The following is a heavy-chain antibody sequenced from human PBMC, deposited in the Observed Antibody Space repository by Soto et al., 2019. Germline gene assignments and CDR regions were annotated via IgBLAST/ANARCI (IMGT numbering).Heavy chain of an antibody. D-gene: IGHD6-19*01. V-gene: IGHV6-1*01. CDR2: TYYRSKWYN. CDR3: ARDPWLDNYYYYGMDV. CDR1: GDSVSSNSAA. J-gene: IGHJ6*02. Sequence: QSPTLSLTCAISGDSVSSNSAAWNWIRQSPSRGLEWLGRTYYRSKWYNDYAVSVKSRITINPDTSKNQFSLQLNSVTPEDTAVYYCARDPWLDNYYYYGMDVWGQGTTVTVSS.